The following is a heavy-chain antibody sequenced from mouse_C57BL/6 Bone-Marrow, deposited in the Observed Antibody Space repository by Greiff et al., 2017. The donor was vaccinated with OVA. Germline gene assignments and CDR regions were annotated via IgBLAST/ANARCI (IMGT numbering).Heavy chain of an antibody. Sequence: EVQLMESGGGLVKPGGSLKLSCAASGFTFSSYAMSWVRQTPEKRLEWVATISDGGSYTYYPDNVKGRFTISRDNAKNNLYLQMSHLKSEDTAMYYCARGGGLLLSWFAYWGQGTLVTVSA. CDR2: ISDGGSYT. J-gene: IGHJ3*01. V-gene: IGHV5-4*01. CDR1: GFTFSSYA. CDR3: ARGGGLLLSWFAY. D-gene: IGHD2-3*01.